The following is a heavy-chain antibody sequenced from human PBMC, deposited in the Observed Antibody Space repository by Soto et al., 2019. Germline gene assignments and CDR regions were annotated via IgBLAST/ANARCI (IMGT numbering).Heavy chain of an antibody. CDR1: GGSISSLNW. Sequence: SETLSLTWAVSGGSISSLNWWRWVRQPPGKGLEWIGEIYHSGSTNYNPSLKSRVTITVDKSKNHFSLKLSSVTAADAAVYYCARVSGSYYYGMDVWGQGTPVTVSS. CDR3: ARVSGSYYYGMDV. D-gene: IGHD1-26*01. CDR2: IYHSGST. J-gene: IGHJ6*02. V-gene: IGHV4-4*02.